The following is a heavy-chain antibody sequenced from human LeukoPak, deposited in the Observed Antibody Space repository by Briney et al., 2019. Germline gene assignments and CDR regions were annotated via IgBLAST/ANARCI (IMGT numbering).Heavy chain of an antibody. CDR2: INSDGSST. V-gene: IGHV3-74*01. CDR3: AREPHFYYDSSGSEPYFDY. D-gene: IGHD3-22*01. Sequence: GGSLRLSCVASGFTFSSYWMHWVRQAPGKGLVWVSRINSDGSSTSYADSVKGRFTISRDNAKNTLYLQMNSLRAEDTAVYYCAREPHFYYDSSGSEPYFDYWGQGTLVTVSS. J-gene: IGHJ4*02. CDR1: GFTFSSYW.